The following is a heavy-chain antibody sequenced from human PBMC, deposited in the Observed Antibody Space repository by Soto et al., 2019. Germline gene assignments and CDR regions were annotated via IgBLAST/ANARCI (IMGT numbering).Heavy chain of an antibody. V-gene: IGHV3-20*01. J-gene: IGHJ2*01. D-gene: IGHD2-2*01. CDR1: GFTFDDYG. CDR3: ARDRFVCSSTSCNYWYFDL. Sequence: EEQLVESARSVVRPGGSLRLYCAASGFTFDDYGMSWVRQAPGKGLEWVSGINWNGGSTGYADSVKGRFTISRDNAKNSLYLQMNSLRAEDTALYHCARDRFVCSSTSCNYWYFDLWGRGTLVTVSS. CDR2: INWNGGST.